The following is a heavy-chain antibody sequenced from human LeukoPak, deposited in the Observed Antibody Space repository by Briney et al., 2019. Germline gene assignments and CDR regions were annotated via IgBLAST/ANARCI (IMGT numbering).Heavy chain of an antibody. CDR2: IYHTGSF. CDR1: GGSISSGDYY. V-gene: IGHV4-30-4*01. D-gene: IGHD6-6*01. Sequence: SETLSLTCTVSGGSISSGDYYWSWIRQPPGKGLEWIGFIYHTGSFHYNPSLKSRVTMFVDMSKNQFSLRLSSVTAADTAVYYCARHRAYSSSSPFDYWGQGTLVTVSS. CDR3: ARHRAYSSSSPFDY. J-gene: IGHJ4*02.